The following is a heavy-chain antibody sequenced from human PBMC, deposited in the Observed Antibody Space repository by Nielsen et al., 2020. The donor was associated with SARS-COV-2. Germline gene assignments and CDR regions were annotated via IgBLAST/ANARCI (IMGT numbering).Heavy chain of an antibody. CDR2: ISYDGSNK. D-gene: IGHD1-26*01. Sequence: GESLKISCAASGFTFSSYGMHWVRQAPGKGLEWVAVISYDGSNKYYADSVKGRFTISRDNSKNTLYLQMNSLRAEDTAVYYCAKVDSGSYLGWFDPWGQGTLVTVSS. CDR1: GFTFSSYG. J-gene: IGHJ5*02. V-gene: IGHV3-30*18. CDR3: AKVDSGSYLGWFDP.